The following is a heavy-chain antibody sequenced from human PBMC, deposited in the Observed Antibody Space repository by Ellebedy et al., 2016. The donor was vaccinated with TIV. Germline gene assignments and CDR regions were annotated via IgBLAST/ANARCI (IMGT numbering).Heavy chain of an antibody. D-gene: IGHD1-1*01. CDR3: ARQER. V-gene: IGHV3-7*03. Sequence: GESLKISXAGSGFTFSSSWMSWVRQTPGKGLEWVANIKHDGSEKYYVDSVKGRFTISRDNANNSLYLQMNSLRVDDTAGYYCARQERWGQGTLVTVSS. CDR2: IKHDGSEK. J-gene: IGHJ4*02. CDR1: GFTFSSSW.